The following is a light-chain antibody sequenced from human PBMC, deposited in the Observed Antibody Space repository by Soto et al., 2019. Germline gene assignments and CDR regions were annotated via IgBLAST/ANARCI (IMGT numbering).Light chain of an antibody. CDR1: SSDVGGYNY. J-gene: IGLJ1*01. V-gene: IGLV2-14*01. CDR2: DVS. Sequence: QSVLTQPASVSGSPGQSITTSCTGTSSDVGGYNYVSWYQQHPGKAPKLMIYDVSNRPSGVSNRFSGSKSGNTASLTISGLQADDEADYYCSSYTSSSTPKVFGTGTKVTVL. CDR3: SSYTSSSTPKV.